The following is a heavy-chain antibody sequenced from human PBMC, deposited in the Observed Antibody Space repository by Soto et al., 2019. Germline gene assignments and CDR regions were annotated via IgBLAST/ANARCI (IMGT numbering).Heavy chain of an antibody. CDR3: AHRGDGDYEGIFHF. CDR1: AFSLTTNGVG. J-gene: IGHJ4*02. Sequence: QITLKESGPPLVKPTQTLTLTCTFSAFSLTTNGVGVGWIRQPPGKALEWLALIYWNDDKHYSPSLRSRLTITKDTSNSQVVLTMTNMDPVDTATYYCAHRGDGDYEGIFHFWGQGTLVTVSS. D-gene: IGHD4-17*01. CDR2: IYWNDDK. V-gene: IGHV2-5*01.